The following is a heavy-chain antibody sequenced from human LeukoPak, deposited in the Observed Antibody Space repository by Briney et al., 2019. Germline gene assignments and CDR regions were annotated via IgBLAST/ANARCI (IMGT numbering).Heavy chain of an antibody. Sequence: ASVKVSCKVSGYTLTELSMHWVRQAPGKGLEWMGGFDPEDGETIYAQKFQGRVTMTEDTSTDTAYMELRSLRSEDTAVYYCATLPAHYYDSGASDLWGQGTMVTVSS. V-gene: IGHV1-24*01. CDR1: GYTLTELS. CDR3: ATLPAHYYDSGASDL. J-gene: IGHJ3*01. CDR2: FDPEDGET. D-gene: IGHD3-22*01.